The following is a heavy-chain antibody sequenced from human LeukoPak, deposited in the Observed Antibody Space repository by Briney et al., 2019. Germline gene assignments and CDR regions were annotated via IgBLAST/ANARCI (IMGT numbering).Heavy chain of an antibody. V-gene: IGHV3-21*01. CDR1: GFTFSSYS. Sequence: GGSLRLSCADSGFTFSSYSMNWVRQAPGKGLEWVSSISSSSSYIYYADSVKGRFTISRDNAKNSLYLQMNSLRAEDTAVYYCVPSTRAAAGNANDYWGQGTLVTVSS. J-gene: IGHJ4*02. D-gene: IGHD6-13*01. CDR2: ISSSSSYI. CDR3: VPSTRAAAGNANDY.